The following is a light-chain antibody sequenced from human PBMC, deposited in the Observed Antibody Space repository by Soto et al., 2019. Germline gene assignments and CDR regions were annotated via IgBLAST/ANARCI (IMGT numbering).Light chain of an antibody. J-gene: IGKJ4*01. CDR3: QQYNSYALT. Sequence: DIQMTQSPSSLSASLGDRVTITCRASQSISSYLNWYRQKPGKAPKLLIYAASSLQSGVPSRFSGSGSGTDFTLTISGLQPEDFGTYYCQQYNSYALTFGGGTKVDIK. CDR1: QSISSY. CDR2: AAS. V-gene: IGKV1-39*01.